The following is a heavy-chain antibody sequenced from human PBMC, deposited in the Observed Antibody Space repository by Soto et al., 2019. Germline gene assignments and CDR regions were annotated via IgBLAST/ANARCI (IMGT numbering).Heavy chain of an antibody. CDR3: ARGSGYYDSSGYTFDY. D-gene: IGHD3-22*01. V-gene: IGHV4-30-4*01. Sequence: QVQLRESGPGRVKPSQTLSLTCTVSGGSISSADYYWTWIRQPLGKGLEWIGYIFHSGSTSDNPSLKSRVTISVDTSKNQFSLRLSSVTAADTAVYYCARGSGYYDSSGYTFDYWGQGTLVTVSS. J-gene: IGHJ4*02. CDR1: GGSISSADYY. CDR2: IFHSGST.